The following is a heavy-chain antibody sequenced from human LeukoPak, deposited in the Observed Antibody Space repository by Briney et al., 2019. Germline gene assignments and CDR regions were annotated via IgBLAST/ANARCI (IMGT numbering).Heavy chain of an antibody. Sequence: GESLKISCQGFGYSFDSYWIGWVRQMPGKGLEWMGIIYPGDSDIRYGPSFEGQVTISADTSITTAYLEWSSLKASDTAIYYCVRPAGTGRWFDPWGQGTLVTVSP. CDR3: VRPAGTGRWFDP. V-gene: IGHV5-51*01. CDR2: IYPGDSDI. J-gene: IGHJ5*02. CDR1: GYSFDSYW. D-gene: IGHD2-8*02.